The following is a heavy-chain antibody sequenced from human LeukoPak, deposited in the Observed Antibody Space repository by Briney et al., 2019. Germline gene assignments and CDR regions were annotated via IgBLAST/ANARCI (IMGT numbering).Heavy chain of an antibody. J-gene: IGHJ3*02. Sequence: SQTLSLTCTVSGGSISSGSYYWSWIRQPAGKGLEWIGRIYTSGSTNYNPSLKSRVTISVDTSKNQFSLKLSSVTAADTAVYYCARDSSSSGWCGYDAFDIWGQGTMVTVSS. V-gene: IGHV4-61*02. CDR3: ARDSSSSGWCGYDAFDI. CDR1: GGSISSGSYY. D-gene: IGHD6-19*01. CDR2: IYTSGST.